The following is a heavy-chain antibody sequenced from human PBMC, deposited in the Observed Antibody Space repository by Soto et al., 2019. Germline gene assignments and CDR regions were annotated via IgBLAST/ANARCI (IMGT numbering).Heavy chain of an antibody. V-gene: IGHV4-31*03. J-gene: IGHJ4*02. D-gene: IGHD2-15*01. CDR1: GGSISSGTYY. CDR3: ARDSDFCTGGSCYGNFDF. CDR2: IYYSGRT. Sequence: SETLSLTCTVSGGSISSGTYYWTWIRQRPGKGLEWIGFIYYSGRTYYNPSLKSRTTISLDTSENQFSLRLSSVTAADTAVYYCARDSDFCTGGSCYGNFDFWGQGTLVTGSS.